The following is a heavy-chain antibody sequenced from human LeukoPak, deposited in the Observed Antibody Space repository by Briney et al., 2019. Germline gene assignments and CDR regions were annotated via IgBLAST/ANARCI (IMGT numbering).Heavy chain of an antibody. Sequence: SETLSLTCTVSGGSISSSNYYWGWIRQPPGKGLEWIGSIYYSGTTYYNPSLKSRVTISVDTSKNQFSLEVTAMTAADTAVYYCARHSSAARPNFDYWGQGTLVTVSS. J-gene: IGHJ4*02. D-gene: IGHD6-6*01. CDR2: IYYSGTT. V-gene: IGHV4-39*01. CDR1: GGSISSSNYY. CDR3: ARHSSAARPNFDY.